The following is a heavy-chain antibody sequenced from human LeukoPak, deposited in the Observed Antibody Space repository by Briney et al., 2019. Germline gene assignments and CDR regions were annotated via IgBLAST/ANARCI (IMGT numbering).Heavy chain of an antibody. D-gene: IGHD6-19*01. J-gene: IGHJ4*02. V-gene: IGHV3-7*01. CDR1: GFTFSSYW. CDR3: ARSVAGYYFDY. Sequence: GGSLRLSCAASGFTFSSYWMSWVRQAPGKGLEWVANIKQDGSEKYYVDSVKGRFTISRDNAKNSLYLQMDSLRAEDTAVYYCARSVAGYYFDYWGQGTLVTVSS. CDR2: IKQDGSEK.